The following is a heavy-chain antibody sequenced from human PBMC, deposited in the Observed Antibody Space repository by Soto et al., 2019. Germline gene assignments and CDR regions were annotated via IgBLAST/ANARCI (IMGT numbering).Heavy chain of an antibody. D-gene: IGHD3-3*01. J-gene: IGHJ5*02. CDR3: ARRTIFAPFDP. CDR2: IYYSGST. Sequence: SETLSLTCTVSGGSISSSSYYWGWIRQPPGKGLEWIGSIYYSGSTYYNPSLKSRVTISVDTSKNQFSLKLSSVTAADTAVYYCARRTIFAPFDPWGQGTLVTVSS. CDR1: GGSISSSSYY. V-gene: IGHV4-39*01.